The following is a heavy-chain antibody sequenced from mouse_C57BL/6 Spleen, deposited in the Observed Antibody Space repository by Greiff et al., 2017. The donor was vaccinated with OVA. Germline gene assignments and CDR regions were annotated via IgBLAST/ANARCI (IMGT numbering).Heavy chain of an antibody. V-gene: IGHV5-6*01. Sequence: EVQLVESGGDLVKPGGSLKLSCAASGFTFSSYGMSWVRQTPDKRLEWVATISSGGSYTYYPDSVKGRFTISRDNAKNTLYLQMSSLKSEDTAMYYCARHRNGAYWGQGTLVTVSA. J-gene: IGHJ3*01. CDR2: ISSGGSYT. CDR1: GFTFSSYG. D-gene: IGHD2-1*01. CDR3: ARHRNGAY.